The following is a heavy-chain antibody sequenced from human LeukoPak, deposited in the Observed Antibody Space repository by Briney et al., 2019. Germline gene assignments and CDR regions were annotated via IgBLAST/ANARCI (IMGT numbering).Heavy chain of an antibody. CDR3: ARDVMPAHYCFDY. D-gene: IGHD2/OR15-2a*01. Sequence: GGSLRLSCAASGFTFSSYWMSWVRQAPGKGLEWVANIKQDGSEKYYVDSVKGRFTISRDNAKNSLYLQMNSLRAEDTAVYYCARDVMPAHYCFDYWGQGTLVTVSS. V-gene: IGHV3-7*01. CDR1: GFTFSSYW. J-gene: IGHJ4*02. CDR2: IKQDGSEK.